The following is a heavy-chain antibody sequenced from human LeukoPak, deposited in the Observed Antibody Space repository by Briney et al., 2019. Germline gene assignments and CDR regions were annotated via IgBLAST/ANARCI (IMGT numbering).Heavy chain of an antibody. CDR2: ISSSGSTI. V-gene: IGHV3-48*03. Sequence: GALRLSCAASGFTFSSYEMNWVRQAPGKGLEWVSYISSSGSTIYYADSVKGRFTISRDNAKNSLYLQMNSLRAEDTAVYYCARRGSDSSSWLSYWGQGTLVTVSS. J-gene: IGHJ4*02. CDR1: GFTFSSYE. D-gene: IGHD6-13*01. CDR3: ARRGSDSSSWLSY.